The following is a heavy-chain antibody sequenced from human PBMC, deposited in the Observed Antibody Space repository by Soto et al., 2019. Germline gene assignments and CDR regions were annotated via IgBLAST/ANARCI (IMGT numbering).Heavy chain of an antibody. V-gene: IGHV1-69*06. D-gene: IGHD4-17*01. Sequence: QVLLLQSGGEVKRPGSSVKVSCKASGDAFKSYAISWVRQAPGQGLEYMGGIIPSYERAKYAQKFQGRLTVTADIYTSTVYMELSGLKSEDTAVYFCARDPTNDYGDDTFDYWGQGTKVIVSS. CDR3: ARDPTNDYGDDTFDY. CDR2: IIPSYERA. CDR1: GDAFKSYA. J-gene: IGHJ4*02.